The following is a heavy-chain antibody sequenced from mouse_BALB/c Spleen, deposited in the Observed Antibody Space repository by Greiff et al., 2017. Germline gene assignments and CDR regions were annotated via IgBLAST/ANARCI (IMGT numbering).Heavy chain of an antibody. Sequence: EVQVVESGGGLVQPGGSRKLSCAASGFTFSSFGMHWVRQAPEKGLEWVAYISSGSSTIYYADTVKGRFTISRDNPKNTLFLQMTSLRSEDTAMYYCAREGLMVHYFDYWGQGTTLTVSS. D-gene: IGHD2-3*01. CDR3: AREGLMVHYFDY. CDR2: ISSGSSTI. CDR1: GFTFSSFG. V-gene: IGHV5-17*02. J-gene: IGHJ2*01.